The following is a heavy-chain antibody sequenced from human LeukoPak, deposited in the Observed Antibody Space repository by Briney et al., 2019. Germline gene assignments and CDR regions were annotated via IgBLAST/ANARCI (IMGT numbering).Heavy chain of an antibody. Sequence: GGSLRLSCAASGFTMSHYGVSWVRQAPGKGLEWISGIRSAVETTHYADSVKGRFIISRDNSKNALSLQLNSLRAEDTAVYYCAKNLYCGGGSCYPSALGMDVWGQGTTVTVSS. J-gene: IGHJ6*02. CDR2: IRSAVETT. CDR3: AKNLYCGGGSCYPSALGMDV. D-gene: IGHD2-15*01. CDR1: GFTMSHYG. V-gene: IGHV3-23*01.